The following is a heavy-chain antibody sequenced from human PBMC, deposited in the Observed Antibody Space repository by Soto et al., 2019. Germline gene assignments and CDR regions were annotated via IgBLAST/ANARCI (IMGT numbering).Heavy chain of an antibody. Sequence: SETLSLTCAVYGGSFSGYYWNWIRQPPGKGLEWIGEINHSGSTNYNPSLKSRVIISGDTSKNQFSLKLSSVTAADTAVYYCARGRAKVTTFRYFDYWGQGALVTVSS. V-gene: IGHV4-34*01. CDR2: INHSGST. CDR3: ARGRAKVTTFRYFDY. D-gene: IGHD2-21*02. CDR1: GGSFSGYY. J-gene: IGHJ4*02.